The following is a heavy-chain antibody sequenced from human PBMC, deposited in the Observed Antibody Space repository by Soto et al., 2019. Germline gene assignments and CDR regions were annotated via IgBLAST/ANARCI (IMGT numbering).Heavy chain of an antibody. V-gene: IGHV4-61*01. Sequence: PSESLSLTCTVSGGSVSSGSKSWSWLRQPTGKGLEWIGYVYYNGSTNYNPSLKSRVTISVDTSRNQFSLKLSSVTAADTAVYYCARESMNTIFGVVYYYGLDVWGQGTTVTVSS. J-gene: IGHJ6*02. CDR2: VYYNGST. CDR1: GGSVSSGSKS. D-gene: IGHD3-3*01. CDR3: ARESMNTIFGVVYYYGLDV.